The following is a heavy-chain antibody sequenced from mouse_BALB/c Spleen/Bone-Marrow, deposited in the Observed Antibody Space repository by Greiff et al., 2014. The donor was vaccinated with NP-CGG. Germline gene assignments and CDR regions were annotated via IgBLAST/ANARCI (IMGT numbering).Heavy chain of an antibody. Sequence: EVQLVESGAELVKPGASVKLSCTASVFNIKDTYMHWVKQRPEQGLEWIGRIDPANGNTKYDPKFQGKATITADTSSNTAYLQLSSLTSEDTAVYYCARYYYGSSYFDYWGQGTTLTVSS. CDR3: ARYYYGSSYFDY. CDR1: VFNIKDTY. CDR2: IDPANGNT. D-gene: IGHD1-1*01. V-gene: IGHV14-3*02. J-gene: IGHJ2*01.